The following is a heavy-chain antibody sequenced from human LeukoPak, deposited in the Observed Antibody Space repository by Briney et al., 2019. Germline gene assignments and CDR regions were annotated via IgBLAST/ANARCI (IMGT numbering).Heavy chain of an antibody. D-gene: IGHD3-10*01. J-gene: IGHJ6*02. CDR1: GGSFSGYY. CDR3: ARVGYYYGSGSSGGRRYYYYGMDV. CDR2: INHSGST. V-gene: IGHV4-34*01. Sequence: PSETLSLTCAVCGGSFSGYYWSWIRQPPGKGLEWIGEINHSGSTNYNPSLKSRVTISVDTSKNQFSLKLSSVTAADTAVYYCARVGYYYGSGSSGGRRYYYYGMDVWGQGTTVTVSS.